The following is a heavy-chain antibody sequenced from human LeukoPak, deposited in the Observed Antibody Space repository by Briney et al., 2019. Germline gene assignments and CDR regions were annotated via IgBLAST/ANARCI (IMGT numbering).Heavy chain of an antibody. Sequence: ASVKVSCKASGGTFSSYAISWVRQAPGQGLEWMGRIIPILGIASYAQKFQGRVTITADKSTSTAYMELSSLRSEDTAVYYCARDKQLAGPLYGMDVWGQGTTVTVSS. J-gene: IGHJ6*02. CDR2: IIPILGIA. V-gene: IGHV1-69*04. CDR3: ARDKQLAGPLYGMDV. CDR1: GGTFSSYA. D-gene: IGHD1-1*01.